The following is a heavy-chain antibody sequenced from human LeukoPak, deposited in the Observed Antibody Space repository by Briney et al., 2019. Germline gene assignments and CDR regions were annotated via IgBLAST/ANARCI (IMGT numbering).Heavy chain of an antibody. D-gene: IGHD3-10*01. CDR1: GGTFSSYA. CDR3: ARAARGVPRYDAFDI. CDR2: IIPIFGTA. V-gene: IGHV1-69*13. Sequence: SVKVSCKASGGTFSSYAISWVRQAPGQGLEWMGGIIPIFGTANYAQKFQGRVTITADESTSTAYMELSSLRSEDTAVYYCARAARGVPRYDAFDIWGQGTMVTVSS. J-gene: IGHJ3*02.